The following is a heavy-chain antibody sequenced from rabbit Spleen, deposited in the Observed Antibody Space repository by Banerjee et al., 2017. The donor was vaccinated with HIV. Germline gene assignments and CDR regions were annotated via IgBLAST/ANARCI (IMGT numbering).Heavy chain of an antibody. V-gene: IGHV1S40*01. Sequence: QSLEESGGGLVQPGASLTLTCTASGFSFGSNYYMCWVRQAPGKGLEWVVCIDAGSSGFTYFASWAKGRFTISKTSSTTVTLQMTSLTAADTATYFCARDAAGREDFNLWGPGTLVTVS. CDR1: GFSFGSNYY. J-gene: IGHJ4*01. D-gene: IGHD4-2*01. CDR2: IDAGSSGFT. CDR3: ARDAAGREDFNL.